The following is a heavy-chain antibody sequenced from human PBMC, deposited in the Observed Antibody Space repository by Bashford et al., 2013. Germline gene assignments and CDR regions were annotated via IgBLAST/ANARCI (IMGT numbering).Heavy chain of an antibody. CDR2: IYPDDSDV. Sequence: IIYPDDSDVRYSPSFQGQVTMSADKSLSTAYLQWSSLKASDSALYYCARLGEYRSGGTSYAGGFFDYWGQGTVVTVSS. V-gene: IGHV5-51*01. J-gene: IGHJ4*02. D-gene: IGHD2-15*01. CDR3: ARLGEYRSGGTSYAGGFFDY.